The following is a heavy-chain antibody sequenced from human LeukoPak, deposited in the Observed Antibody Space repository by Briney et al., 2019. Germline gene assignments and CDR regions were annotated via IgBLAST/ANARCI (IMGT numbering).Heavy chain of an antibody. CDR2: INSDGSST. V-gene: IGHV3-74*01. CDR3: ARAPSYGDYVDY. CDR1: GFTFSSYW. J-gene: IGHJ4*02. Sequence: PGGSLRLSCAASGFTFSSYWMHWVRQAPGKGLVWVSRINSDGSSTSYADSVKGRFTISRDNAKNTLYLQMNSLRAEDTAVCYCARAPSYGDYVDYWGQGTLVTVSS. D-gene: IGHD4-17*01.